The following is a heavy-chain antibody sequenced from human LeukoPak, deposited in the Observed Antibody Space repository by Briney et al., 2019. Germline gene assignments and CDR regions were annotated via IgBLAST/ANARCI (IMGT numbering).Heavy chain of an antibody. Sequence: PSETLSLTCAVYGGSFSGYYWSWIRQPPGKGLEWIREINHSGGTNYNPSLKSRVTISVDTSKNQFSLKLSSVTAADTAVYYCARDRYGSGGSCYLRGYYYYYGMDVWGQGTTVTVSS. CDR1: GGSFSGYY. D-gene: IGHD2-15*01. CDR2: INHSGGT. V-gene: IGHV4-34*01. CDR3: ARDRYGSGGSCYLRGYYYYYGMDV. J-gene: IGHJ6*02.